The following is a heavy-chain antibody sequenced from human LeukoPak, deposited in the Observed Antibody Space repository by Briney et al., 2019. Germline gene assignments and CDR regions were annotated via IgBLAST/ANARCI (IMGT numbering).Heavy chain of an antibody. CDR1: GYTFTGYY. CDR3: ARRGYSYDPLGAFDI. V-gene: IGHV1-2*02. J-gene: IGHJ3*02. Sequence: ASVKVSCKASGYTFTGYYMHWVRQAPGQGLEWMGWINPNSGGTNYAQKFQGRVTMTRDTSISTAYMELSRLRSDDTAVYYCARRGYSYDPLGAFDIWGQGTMVTVSS. D-gene: IGHD5-18*01. CDR2: INPNSGGT.